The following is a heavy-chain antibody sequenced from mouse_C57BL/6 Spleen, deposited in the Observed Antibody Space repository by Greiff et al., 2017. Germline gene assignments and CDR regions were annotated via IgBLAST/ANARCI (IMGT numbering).Heavy chain of an antibody. Sequence: QVQLQQPGAELVKPGASVKMSCKASGYTFTSYWITWVKQRPGQGLEWIGDIYPGSGSTNYNEKFKSKATLTVDTSSSTAYMQRSSLTSEDSAVYYCARGSNYEAMDDWGQGTSVTVSS. V-gene: IGHV1-55*01. CDR2: IYPGSGST. J-gene: IGHJ4*01. CDR3: ARGSNYEAMDD. D-gene: IGHD2-5*01. CDR1: GYTFTSYW.